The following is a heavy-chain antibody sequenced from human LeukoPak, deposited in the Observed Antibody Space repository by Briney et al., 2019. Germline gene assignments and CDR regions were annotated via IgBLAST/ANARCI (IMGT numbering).Heavy chain of an antibody. J-gene: IGHJ4*02. CDR2: INWNGGST. D-gene: IGHD3-10*01. CDR1: GFTFDDYG. Sequence: GGSLRLSCAASGFTFDDYGMSWVRQAPGKGLEWVSGINWNGGSTGYADSVKGRFTISRDNAKNPLYLQMNSRRAEDTALYYCARVLGNMFRGVNFDYWGQGTLSPSPQ. V-gene: IGHV3-20*04. CDR3: ARVLGNMFRGVNFDY.